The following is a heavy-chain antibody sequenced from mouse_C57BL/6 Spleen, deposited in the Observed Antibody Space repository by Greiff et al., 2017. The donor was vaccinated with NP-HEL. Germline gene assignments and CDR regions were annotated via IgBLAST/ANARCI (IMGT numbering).Heavy chain of an antibody. V-gene: IGHV2-2*01. Sequence: VKLMESGPGLVQPSQSLSITCTVSGFSLTSYGVHWVRQSPGKGLEWLGVIWSGGSTDYNAAFISRLSISKDNSKSQVFFKMNSLQADDTAIYYCARTVNSNYGYFDVWGTGTTVTVSS. CDR1: GFSLTSYG. J-gene: IGHJ1*03. CDR3: ARTVNSNYGYFDV. CDR2: IWSGGST. D-gene: IGHD2-5*01.